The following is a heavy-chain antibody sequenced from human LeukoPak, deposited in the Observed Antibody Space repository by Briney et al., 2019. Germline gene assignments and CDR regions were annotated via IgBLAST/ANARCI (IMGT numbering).Heavy chain of an antibody. V-gene: IGHV3-7*04. J-gene: IGHJ5*02. CDR2: IKQNGSET. CDR1: GFTFNNHY. Sequence: GGSLRLSCAASGFTFNNHYMTWVCQAPGKGLEWVANIKQNGSETTYLDSHEGRFTTSRDNAKNSLYLQLNNVRAEDTAVYYCARDSLGGSSHVSWGQGTLVTVSS. CDR3: ARDSLGGSSHVS. D-gene: IGHD3-10*01.